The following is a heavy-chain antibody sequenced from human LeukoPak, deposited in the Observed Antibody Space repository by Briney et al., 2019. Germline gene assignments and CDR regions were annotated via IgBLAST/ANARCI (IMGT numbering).Heavy chain of an antibody. V-gene: IGHV4-34*01. CDR3: ARGEAEIDY. CDR1: GGSFSDYS. CDR2: IDHSGST. J-gene: IGHJ4*02. Sequence: SEILSLTCAVHGGSFSDYSWSWIRQPPGKGLEWIGEIDHSGSTTYNPSLKSRVTILVDTSNYQFSLKLTSVTAADTAVYYCARGEAEIDYWGQGTLVTVSS.